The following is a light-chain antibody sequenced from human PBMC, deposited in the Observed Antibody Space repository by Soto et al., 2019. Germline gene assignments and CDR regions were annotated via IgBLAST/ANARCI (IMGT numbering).Light chain of an antibody. CDR2: GAS. J-gene: IGKJ2*02. CDR1: QSVSSSY. Sequence: EIVLTQSPGTLSLSPGERATLSCRASQSVSSSYLAWYQQKPGQAPRLLIYGASSSATGIPDRFSGSGSGTDFTLTISRLEPEDFAVYYCQQYGSSPPGTFGQGTQLEIK. CDR3: QQYGSSPPGT. V-gene: IGKV3-20*01.